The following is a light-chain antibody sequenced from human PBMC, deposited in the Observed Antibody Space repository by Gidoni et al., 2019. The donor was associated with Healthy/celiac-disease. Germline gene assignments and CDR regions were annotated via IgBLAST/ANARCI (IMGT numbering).Light chain of an antibody. J-gene: IGKJ2*01. CDR3: QQYNSYLYT. CDR2: KAS. V-gene: IGKV1-5*03. Sequence: DIQVTQSPSTLSASVGDRVTITCRASQSISSWLAWYQQKPGKAPKLLIYKASSLESGVPSRFSCSGSGTEFTLTISSLQPDDFATYYCQQYNSYLYTFGQGTKLEIK. CDR1: QSISSW.